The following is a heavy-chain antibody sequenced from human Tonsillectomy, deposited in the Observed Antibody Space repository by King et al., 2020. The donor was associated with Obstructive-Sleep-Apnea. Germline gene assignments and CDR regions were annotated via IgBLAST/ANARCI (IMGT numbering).Heavy chain of an antibody. D-gene: IGHD6-19*01. V-gene: IGHV3-9*01. CDR3: AKDIAVAGMVAFDI. Sequence: QLVQSGGGLVQPARSLRLSCAASGFTFDDYAMHWVRQAPGKGLEWVSGINWNSGNRGYADSVKGRFNISRDNAKNSLYLQMNSLRAEDTAFYYCAKDIAVAGMVAFDIWGQGTMVTVSS. J-gene: IGHJ3*02. CDR1: GFTFDDYA. CDR2: INWNSGNR.